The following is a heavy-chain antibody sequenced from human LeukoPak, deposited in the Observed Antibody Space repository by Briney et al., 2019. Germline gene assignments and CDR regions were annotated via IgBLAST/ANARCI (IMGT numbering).Heavy chain of an antibody. D-gene: IGHD6-19*01. CDR2: IYHTGST. J-gene: IGHJ4*02. CDR1: SYSINSNYY. Sequence: SETLSLTCSVSSYSINSNYYCGWIRQSPGKGLEWIGSIYHTGSTYYNPSLKSRVTISLDASNKQFSLRLSSVTAADTAVYYCARGSHPVTGTLGGYFDPWGQGTLVTVSS. CDR3: ARGSHPVTGTLGGYFDP. V-gene: IGHV4-38-2*02.